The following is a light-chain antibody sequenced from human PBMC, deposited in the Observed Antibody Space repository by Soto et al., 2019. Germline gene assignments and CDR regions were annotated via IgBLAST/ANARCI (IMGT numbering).Light chain of an antibody. J-gene: IGLJ1*01. CDR2: DVS. Sequence: QSVLTQPASVSGFPGRSITISCTGTSSEFGGYNYVSWYQQHPGKAPKLMIYDVSDRPSGISNRLSASKSGNTASLTISGLQAEDEADYYCCSYTSSSTPWVFGTGTKVTVL. CDR1: SSEFGGYNY. V-gene: IGLV2-14*03. CDR3: CSYTSSSTPWV.